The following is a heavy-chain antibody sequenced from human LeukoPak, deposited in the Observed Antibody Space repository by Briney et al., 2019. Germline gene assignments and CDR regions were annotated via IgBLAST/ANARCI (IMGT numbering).Heavy chain of an antibody. J-gene: IGHJ4*02. CDR3: ARANLHHCGDTILRYYFDY. CDR2: IYNTGGT. V-gene: IGHV4-59*01. CDR1: GGAPSTYY. D-gene: IGHD4-17*01. Sequence: SETLCLSRTVSGGAPSTYYMCWTWQPPRKGLGWIGYIYNTGGTNYNPSLTSRVTISVETSKNKFSLWLSSVIAADTAVDYCARANLHHCGDTILRYYFDYLGQGTLVSVSS.